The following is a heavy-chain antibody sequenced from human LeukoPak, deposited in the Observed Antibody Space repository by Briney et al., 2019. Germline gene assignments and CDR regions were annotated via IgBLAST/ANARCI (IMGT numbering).Heavy chain of an antibody. D-gene: IGHD6-19*01. CDR2: ISTSSSYI. CDR3: ARVAVAGNRYYYYYMDV. CDR1: GFTFSSYS. V-gene: IGHV3-21*01. J-gene: IGHJ6*03. Sequence: GGSLRLSCAASGFTFSSYSVNWVRQAPGKGLECVSSISTSSSYIYYADSVKGRSTISRDNAKNSLYLQMNSLRAEETGVYYCARVAVAGNRYYYYYMDVWGKGTTVTVSS.